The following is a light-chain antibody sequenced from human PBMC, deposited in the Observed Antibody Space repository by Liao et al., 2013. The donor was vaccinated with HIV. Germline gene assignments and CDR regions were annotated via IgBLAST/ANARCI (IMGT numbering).Light chain of an antibody. V-gene: IGLV3-21*01. CDR3: QSTDNSGTYGDVV. CDR1: NIGTKS. Sequence: SYVLTQPPSLSVAPGKTATITCGGDNIGTKSVHWYQQKPGQAPLVVIYYDTDRPSGIPERFSGSSSGTTVTLTISGVRAEDEADYYCQSTDNSGTYGDVVFGGGTKLTVL. CDR2: YDT. J-gene: IGLJ2*01.